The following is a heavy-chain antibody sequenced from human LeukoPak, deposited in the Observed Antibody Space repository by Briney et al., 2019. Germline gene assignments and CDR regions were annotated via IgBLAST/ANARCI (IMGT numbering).Heavy chain of an antibody. CDR2: TYYRSKWFN. CDR1: GDSVSTNSAA. J-gene: IGHJ3*02. V-gene: IGHV6-1*01. CDR3: ARVYRFYSLRSGGWTGDAFDI. D-gene: IGHD2-15*01. Sequence: SQTLSLTCAISGDSVSTNSAAWNWIRQSPSRCLEWLGRTYYRSKWFNDYALSVRGRITINPDTSKHQFSLQLNSVTAADTAVYYCARVYRFYSLRSGGWTGDAFDIWGQGTMVTVSS.